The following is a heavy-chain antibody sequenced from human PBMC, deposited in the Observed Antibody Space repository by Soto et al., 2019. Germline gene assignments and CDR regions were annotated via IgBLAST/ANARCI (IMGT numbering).Heavy chain of an antibody. CDR2: ISYDGSNK. CDR3: ATVGAHSRRDG. CDR1: GFKFSSYG. D-gene: IGHD1-26*01. V-gene: IGHV3-30*03. J-gene: IGHJ6*02. Sequence: GGSLRLCCAASGFKFSSYGVHWVRQAPGKGLEWVAVISYDGSNKYYADSVKGRFTISRDNSKNTLYLQMNSRRAEDTAVYYCATVGAHSRRDGWGQGTTVTVSS.